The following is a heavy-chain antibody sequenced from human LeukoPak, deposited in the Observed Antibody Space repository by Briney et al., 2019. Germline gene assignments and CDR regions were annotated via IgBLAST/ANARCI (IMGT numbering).Heavy chain of an antibody. J-gene: IGHJ4*02. V-gene: IGHV5-51*01. D-gene: IGHD3-3*01. Sequence: GESLKISCKVSGYTFSNYWIGWVRQMPGKGLEWMGIIYPGDSDTRYSPSFQGQVTISADKSISTAYLQWSSLKASDTAMYYCARSPAERKYYDFWSGYYSIYFDYWGQGTLVTVSS. CDR1: GYTFSNYW. CDR2: IYPGDSDT. CDR3: ARSPAERKYYDFWSGYYSIYFDY.